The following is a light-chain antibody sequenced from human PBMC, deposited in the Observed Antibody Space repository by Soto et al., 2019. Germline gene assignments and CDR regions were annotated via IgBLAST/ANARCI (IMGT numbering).Light chain of an antibody. CDR2: DAS. J-gene: IGKJ5*01. CDR3: QHYHNFPIT. Sequence: EIVLTQSPATLSLSPGERATLSCRASQSVSSYLAWYQQKPGQAPRLRIYDASNRATGIPSRFSGSGSGTDFTFSISNLQPEDIATYFCQHYHNFPITFGQGTRLEIK. CDR1: QSVSSY. V-gene: IGKV3-11*01.